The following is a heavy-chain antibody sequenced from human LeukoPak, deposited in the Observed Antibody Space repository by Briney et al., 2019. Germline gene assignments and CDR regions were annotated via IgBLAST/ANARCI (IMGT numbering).Heavy chain of an antibody. CDR1: EFTLRDYA. Sequence: GRSLRLSCVASEFTLRDYAMHWVRQVPGKGLEWISGISFNSASIDYADSVKGRFVISRDNANNSLYLQMNSLTPEDTAWYFCAKAKGFAAIYYFDYWGPGALVVVSS. D-gene: IGHD3-10*01. V-gene: IGHV3-9*01. CDR3: AKAKGFAAIYYFDY. J-gene: IGHJ4*02. CDR2: ISFNSASI.